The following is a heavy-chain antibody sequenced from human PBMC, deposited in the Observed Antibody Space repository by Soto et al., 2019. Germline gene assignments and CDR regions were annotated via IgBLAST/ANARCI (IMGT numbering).Heavy chain of an antibody. CDR2: SYSGGST. J-gene: IGHJ4*02. V-gene: IGHV3-53*01. Sequence: GGFLRLSCVASGVTVSNNYVSWVRQAPGKGLEWVSVSYSGGSTDYADSVKGRFTISRDNSKNTLYLQMNSLRADDTAVYYCARARDGYNFLYEPTWGQGTLVTVSS. CDR1: GVTVSNNY. D-gene: IGHD5-12*01. CDR3: ARARDGYNFLYEPT.